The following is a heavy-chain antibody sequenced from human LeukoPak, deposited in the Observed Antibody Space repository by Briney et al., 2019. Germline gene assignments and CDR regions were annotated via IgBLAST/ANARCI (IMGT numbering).Heavy chain of an antibody. D-gene: IGHD6-13*01. V-gene: IGHV1-46*01. Sequence: GASVKVSCKASGYTFTSYYMHWVRQAPGQGLEWMGIINPSGGSTSYAQKFQGRVTMTRDTSTSTVYMGLSSLRSEDTAVYYCARADPNFRAAPHGHDYWGQGTLVTVSS. CDR1: GYTFTSYY. CDR3: ARADPNFRAAPHGHDY. CDR2: INPSGGST. J-gene: IGHJ4*02.